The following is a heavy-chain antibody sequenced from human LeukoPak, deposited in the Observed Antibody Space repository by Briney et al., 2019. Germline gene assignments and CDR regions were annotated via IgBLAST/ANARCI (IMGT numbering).Heavy chain of an antibody. V-gene: IGHV4-38-2*02. CDR2: IYHSGST. J-gene: IGHJ5*02. CDR1: GYSISSGYY. CDR3: AREAITIFGVVRTQTTYGPHRFDP. Sequence: SETLSLTCTVSGYSISSGYYWGWIRQPPGKRLEWIGSIYHSGSTYYNPSLKSRVTISVDTSKNQFSLKLSSVTAADTAVYYCAREAITIFGVVRTQTTYGPHRFDPWGQGTLVTVSS. D-gene: IGHD3-3*01.